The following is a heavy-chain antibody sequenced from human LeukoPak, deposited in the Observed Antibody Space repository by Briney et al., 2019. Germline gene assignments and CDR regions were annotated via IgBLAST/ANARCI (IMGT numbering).Heavy chain of an antibody. D-gene: IGHD2-2*02. Sequence: HTGGSLRLSCAASGFTFSSYAMHWVRQAPGKGLEWVAVISYDGSNKYYADSVKGRFTISRDNSKNTLYLQMNSLRAEDTAVYYCARGPRDIVVVPAAIVEIDYWGQGTLVTVSS. CDR3: ARGPRDIVVVPAAIVEIDY. CDR1: GFTFSSYA. J-gene: IGHJ4*02. CDR2: ISYDGSNK. V-gene: IGHV3-30-3*01.